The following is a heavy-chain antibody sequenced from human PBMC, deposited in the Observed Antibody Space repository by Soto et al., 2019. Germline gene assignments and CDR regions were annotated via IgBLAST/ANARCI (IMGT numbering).Heavy chain of an antibody. CDR1: GFTVSSNY. CDR3: ARVANGDYYWYFDL. D-gene: IGHD4-17*01. CDR2: IYSGGST. V-gene: IGHV3-66*01. Sequence: EVQLVESGGGLVQPGGSLRRSCAASGFTVSSNYMSWVRQAPGKGLEWVSVIYSGGSTYYADSVKGRFTISRDNSKNTLYLQMNSLRAEDTAVYYCARVANGDYYWYFDLWGRGTLVTVSS. J-gene: IGHJ2*01.